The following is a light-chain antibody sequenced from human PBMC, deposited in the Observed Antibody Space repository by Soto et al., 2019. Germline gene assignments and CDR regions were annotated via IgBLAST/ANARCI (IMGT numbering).Light chain of an antibody. CDR3: QQSYSTPR. Sequence: DIQMTQSPSSLSASVGDRVTITCRASQSISSYLNWYQQKPGKAPKLLIYAASSLQSGVPSRFSSSGSGTDFTLTISRLQPEDFATYYCQQSYSTPRFGPGTKVDIK. J-gene: IGKJ3*01. CDR1: QSISSY. V-gene: IGKV1-39*01. CDR2: AAS.